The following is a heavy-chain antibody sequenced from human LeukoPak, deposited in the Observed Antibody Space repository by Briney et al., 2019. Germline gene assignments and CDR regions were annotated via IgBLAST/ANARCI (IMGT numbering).Heavy chain of an antibody. CDR2: INHSGST. CDR1: GGSFSGYY. Sequence: PSETLSLTCAVYGGSFSGYYWSWIRQPPGKGLEWIGEINHSGSTNYNPSLKSRVTISVDTSKNQFSLKLSSVTAADTAVYYCARRSRGGRFDYWGQGTLVTVSS. CDR3: ARRSRGGRFDY. D-gene: IGHD5-24*01. V-gene: IGHV4-34*01. J-gene: IGHJ4*02.